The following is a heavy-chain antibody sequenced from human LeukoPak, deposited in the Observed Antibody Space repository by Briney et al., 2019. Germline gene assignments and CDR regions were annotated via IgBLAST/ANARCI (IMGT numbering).Heavy chain of an antibody. Sequence: GESLKISCKGSGYSFTNFWIGWVRQMPGKGLEWMGIIFPADSDTRYSPSFQGQVTISADKSISTAYLQWSSLKASDTAMYYCARTVYSGSYYEAFDIWGQGTMVTVSS. CDR1: GYSFTNFW. CDR3: ARTVYSGSYYEAFDI. CDR2: IFPADSDT. D-gene: IGHD1-26*01. V-gene: IGHV5-51*01. J-gene: IGHJ3*02.